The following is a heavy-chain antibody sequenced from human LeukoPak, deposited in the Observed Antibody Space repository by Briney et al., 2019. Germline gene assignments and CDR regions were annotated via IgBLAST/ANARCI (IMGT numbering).Heavy chain of an antibody. V-gene: IGHV4-59*12. J-gene: IGHJ6*03. CDR1: GGSFSGYY. Sequence: SETLSLTCAVYGGSFSGYYWSWIRQPPGKGLEWIGYIYYSGSTYYNPSLKSRVTISVDTSKNQFSLKLSSVTAADTAVYYCAREKGLYGDYGDMDVWGKGTTVTVSS. D-gene: IGHD4-17*01. CDR2: IYYSGST. CDR3: AREKGLYGDYGDMDV.